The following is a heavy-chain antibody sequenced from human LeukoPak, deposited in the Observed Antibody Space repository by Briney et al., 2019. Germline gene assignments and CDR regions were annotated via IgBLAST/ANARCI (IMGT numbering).Heavy chain of an antibody. D-gene: IGHD6-19*01. CDR2: VDPEDGET. J-gene: IGHJ4*02. CDR1: GYTFTDYY. V-gene: IGHV1-69-2*01. Sequence: EVTVKISCKVSGYTFTDYYMHWVQQAPGKGLELMGLVDPEDGETIYAEKFQGRVTITADTSTDTAYMELSSLRSEDTAVYYCAHTGYSSVWEFRWGQGTLVTVSS. CDR3: AHTGYSSVWEFR.